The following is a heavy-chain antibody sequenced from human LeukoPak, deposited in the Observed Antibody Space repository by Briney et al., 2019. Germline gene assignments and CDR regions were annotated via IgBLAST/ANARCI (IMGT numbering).Heavy chain of an antibody. V-gene: IGHV4-59*01. CDR2: VYYSGST. Sequence: KASETLSLTCTVSGGSISGFYWTWIRQPPGKGLEWIGYVYYSGSTNYNPSLKSRVTISVNTSKNQFSLKLSAVTAADTAVYYCARDNYYYYGMDVWGQGTTVSVSS. CDR1: GGSISGFY. J-gene: IGHJ6*02. CDR3: ARDNYYYYGMDV.